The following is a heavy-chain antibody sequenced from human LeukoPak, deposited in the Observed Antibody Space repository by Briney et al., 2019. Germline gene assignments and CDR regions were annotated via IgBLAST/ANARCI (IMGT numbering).Heavy chain of an antibody. V-gene: IGHV1-46*01. CDR3: ARGQVLRYFDWLLPYFDY. CDR1: GYTFTSYY. J-gene: IGHJ4*02. D-gene: IGHD3-9*01. CDR2: INPSGGST. Sequence: ASVKVSCKASGYTFTSYYMHWVRQAPGQGLEWMGIINPSGGSTSYAQKFQGRVTMTRDMSTSTVYMELSSLRSEDTAVYYCARGQVLRYFDWLLPYFDYWGQGTLVTVSS.